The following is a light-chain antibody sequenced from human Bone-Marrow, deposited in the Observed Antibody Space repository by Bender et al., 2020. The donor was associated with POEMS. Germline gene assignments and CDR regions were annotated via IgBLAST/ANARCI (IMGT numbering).Light chain of an antibody. Sequence: QVVVTQEPSVTVSPGGTVTLTCASSTGAVTKSHYVHWIQQRPAQAPRTLIYDSRNTHSWTPARFSGSLLGGKAALSLSGAQPEDEAEYYCLLSYNGAQLWVFGGGTKLTVL. V-gene: IGLV7-46*01. CDR1: TGAVTKSHY. CDR3: LLSYNGAQLWV. J-gene: IGLJ3*02. CDR2: DSR.